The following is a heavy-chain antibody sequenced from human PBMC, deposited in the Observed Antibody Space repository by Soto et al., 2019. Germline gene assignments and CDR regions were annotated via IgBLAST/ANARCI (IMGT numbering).Heavy chain of an antibody. CDR3: SRPNQGDYAFDI. CDR2: IYNSGNT. V-gene: IGHV4-59*11. CDR1: ACSICSRY. D-gene: IGHD2-21*02. J-gene: IGHJ3*02. Sequence: SETLSLTCYVYACSICSRYCSWIRQPPGKGLEWIGYIYNSGNTYYNPSLASRVTMSVEMSKNQISLRLRSVTASDTAVYYCSRPNQGDYAFDIWGQGTMVT.